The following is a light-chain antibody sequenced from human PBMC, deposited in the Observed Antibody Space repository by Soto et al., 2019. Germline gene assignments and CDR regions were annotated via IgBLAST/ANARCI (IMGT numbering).Light chain of an antibody. V-gene: IGLV3-21*04. Sequence: SYELTRPPSVSVAPGKTARITCGGNNIGSKSVHWYQQKPGQAPVLVIYYDSDRPSGIPERFSGSNSGNTATLTISRVEAGDEVDHYCSVWDSSSDHYVFGSGTKLTVL. CDR3: SVWDSSSDHYV. CDR1: NIGSKS. J-gene: IGLJ1*01. CDR2: YDS.